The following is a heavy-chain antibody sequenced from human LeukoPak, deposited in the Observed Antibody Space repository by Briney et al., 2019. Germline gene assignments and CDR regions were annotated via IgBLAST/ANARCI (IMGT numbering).Heavy chain of an antibody. J-gene: IGHJ3*02. D-gene: IGHD2-15*01. V-gene: IGHV3-53*01. CDR2: IYSGGST. Sequence: GGSLRLSCAASGFTFSSYAMSWVRQAPGKGLEWVSLIYSGGSTYYADSVKGRFTISRDNSKNTLYLQMNSLRAEDTAVYYCAREGSADAFDIWGQGTMVTVSS. CDR3: AREGSADAFDI. CDR1: GFTFSSYA.